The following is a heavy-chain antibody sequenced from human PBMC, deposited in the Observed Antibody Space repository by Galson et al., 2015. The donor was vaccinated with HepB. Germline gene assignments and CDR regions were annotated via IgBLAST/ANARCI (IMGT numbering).Heavy chain of an antibody. CDR3: AGLAAAAGMGDY. CDR2: IDPSDSYT. CDR1: GYSFTSYW. V-gene: IGHV5-10-1*01. Sequence: QSGAAVKKPGESLRISCTGSGYSFTSYWISWVRQMPGKGLVWMGRIDPSDSYTNYSPSFQGHVTISADKSISTAYLQWSSLKASDTAMYYCAGLAAAAGMGDYWGQGTLVTVSS. D-gene: IGHD6-13*01. J-gene: IGHJ4*02.